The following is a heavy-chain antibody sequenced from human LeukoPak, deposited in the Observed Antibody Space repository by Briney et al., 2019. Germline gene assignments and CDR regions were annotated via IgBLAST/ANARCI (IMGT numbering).Heavy chain of an antibody. CDR3: ARGIVVPRMGMDV. CDR1: GGSISSGGYY. J-gene: IGHJ6*02. Sequence: PSETLSLTCTVSGGSISSGGYYWSWIRQHPGKGLEWIGYIYYSGSTYYNPSLKSRVTISVETSKNQFSLKLSSVTAADTAVYYCARGIVVPRMGMDVWGQGTTVTVSS. D-gene: IGHD3-22*01. CDR2: IYYSGST. V-gene: IGHV4-31*03.